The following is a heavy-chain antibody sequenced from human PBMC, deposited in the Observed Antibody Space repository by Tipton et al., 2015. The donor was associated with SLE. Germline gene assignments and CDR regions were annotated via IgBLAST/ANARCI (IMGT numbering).Heavy chain of an antibody. D-gene: IGHD6-19*01. V-gene: IGHV3-23*03. CDR3: ATGTGAVAGTVGFDY. CDR1: GFTFSSYA. Sequence: SLRLFCAASGFTFSSYAMSWVRQAPGEGLEWVSVIYSGGSTYYADSVKGRFTISRDNSKNTLYLQMNSLRAEDTAVYYCATGTGAVAGTVGFDYWGQGTLVTVSS. CDR2: IYSGGST. J-gene: IGHJ4*02.